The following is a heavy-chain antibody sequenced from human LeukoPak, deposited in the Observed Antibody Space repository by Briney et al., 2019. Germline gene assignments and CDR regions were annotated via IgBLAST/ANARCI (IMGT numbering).Heavy chain of an antibody. D-gene: IGHD1-26*01. J-gene: IGHJ3*02. V-gene: IGHV1-2*02. CDR3: ARDFRWELPSDAFDI. Sequence: ASVTVSCTASGYTFTSYAMNWVRQAPGQGLEWMGWINPNSGGTNYAQKFQGRVTMTRDTSISTAYMELSRLRSDDTAVYYCARDFRWELPSDAFDIWGQGTMVTVSS. CDR2: INPNSGGT. CDR1: GYTFTSYA.